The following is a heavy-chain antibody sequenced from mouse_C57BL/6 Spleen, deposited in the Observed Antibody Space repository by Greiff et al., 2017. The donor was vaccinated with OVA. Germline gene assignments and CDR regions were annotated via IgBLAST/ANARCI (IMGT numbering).Heavy chain of an antibody. Sequence: EVKVVESGGGLVKPGGSLKLSCAASGFTFSDYGMHWVRQAPEKGLEWVAYISSGSSTIYYADTVKGRFTISRDNAKNTLFLQMTSLRSEDTAMYYCARGWGYYFDYWGQGTTLTVSS. V-gene: IGHV5-17*01. CDR2: ISSGSSTI. D-gene: IGHD3-3*01. CDR3: ARGWGYYFDY. J-gene: IGHJ2*01. CDR1: GFTFSDYG.